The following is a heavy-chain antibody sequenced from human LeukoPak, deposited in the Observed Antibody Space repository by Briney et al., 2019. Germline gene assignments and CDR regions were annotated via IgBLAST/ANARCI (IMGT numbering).Heavy chain of an antibody. CDR2: ITGSSTTT. CDR3: GSDSVC. Sequence: GGSLRLSCAASGFTFSNYSMNWVRQAPGKGLEWISYITGSSTTTHYPDSVKGRFTISRDNAKNPLYLQMNSLRAEDTAVYLCGSDSVCWGQGTLVTVSS. J-gene: IGHJ4*02. V-gene: IGHV3-48*04. D-gene: IGHD5/OR15-5a*01. CDR1: GFTFSNYS.